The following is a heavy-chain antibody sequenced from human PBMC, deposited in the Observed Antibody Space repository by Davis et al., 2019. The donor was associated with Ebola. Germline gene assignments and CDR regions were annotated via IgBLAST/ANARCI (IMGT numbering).Heavy chain of an antibody. D-gene: IGHD3-3*01. CDR3: VKDFWSDDPGY. CDR2: SSTSNGNT. J-gene: IGHJ4*02. CDR1: GYTFTNYG. V-gene: IGHV1-18*01. Sequence: ASVQVSCKASGYTFTNYGIPWVRQPPAQGLEWMGWSSTSNGNTNYAQKLQGRVTMTTDTSTTTAYMELRSLGSDDTAMYYCVKDFWSDDPGYWGQGTLVTVSS.